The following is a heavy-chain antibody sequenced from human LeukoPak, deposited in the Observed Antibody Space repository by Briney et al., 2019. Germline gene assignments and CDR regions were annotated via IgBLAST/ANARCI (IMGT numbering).Heavy chain of an antibody. V-gene: IGHV1-69*04. D-gene: IGHD1-1*01. CDR1: GGTFSSYA. CDR3: ASTSTGTTGEFDY. Sequence: EASVKVSCKASGGTFSSYAISWVRQAPGQGLEWMGRIIPILGIANYAQKFQGRVTITADKSTSTAYMELSSLRSEDTAVYYCASTSTGTTGEFDYWGQGTLVTVSS. J-gene: IGHJ4*02. CDR2: IIPILGIA.